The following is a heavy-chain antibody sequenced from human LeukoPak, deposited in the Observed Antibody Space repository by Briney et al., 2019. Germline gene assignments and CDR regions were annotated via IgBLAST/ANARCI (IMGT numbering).Heavy chain of an antibody. J-gene: IGHJ4*02. V-gene: IGHV3-53*05. CDR3: ANWDNPDYNDY. D-gene: IGHD1-26*01. CDR1: GFTVSSNY. Sequence: GGSLRLSCAASGFTVSSNYMSWVRQAPGKGLEWVSVIYSGGSTYYADSVKGRFTISRDNSKNTLYLQMNNLRPEDTAIYYCANWDNPDYNDYWGQGTVVTVS. CDR2: IYSGGST.